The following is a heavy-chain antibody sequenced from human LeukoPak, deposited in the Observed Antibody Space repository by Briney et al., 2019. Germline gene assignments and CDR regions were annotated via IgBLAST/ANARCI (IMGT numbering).Heavy chain of an antibody. V-gene: IGHV3-64*04. Sequence: GGSLRLSCSASGFTFSSYAMHWVRQAPGKGLEYVSAMSINGGSTYYADSVKGRFTISRDNSKNTLYLQMNSLRVEDTAVFYCVRPKHSSISWLHYGMDVWGQGTTVVVSS. D-gene: IGHD2-2*01. J-gene: IGHJ6*02. CDR1: GFTFSSYA. CDR3: VRPKHSSISWLHYGMDV. CDR2: MSINGGST.